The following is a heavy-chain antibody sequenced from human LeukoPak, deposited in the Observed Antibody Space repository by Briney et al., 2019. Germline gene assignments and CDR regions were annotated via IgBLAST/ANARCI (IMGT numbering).Heavy chain of an antibody. CDR3: TRDLWGGDYTSRGMDV. J-gene: IGHJ6*04. D-gene: IGHD4-17*01. V-gene: IGHV3-49*04. CDR1: GFTFSNAW. CDR2: IRSKDNDGTT. Sequence: GGSLRLSCAASGFTFSNAWMSWVRQAPGQGLEWLGFIRSKDNDGTTDYAASVKGRFIISRDDSKSIAYLQMHDLKTEDTAVYYCTRDLWGGDYTSRGMDVWGKGTTVTISS.